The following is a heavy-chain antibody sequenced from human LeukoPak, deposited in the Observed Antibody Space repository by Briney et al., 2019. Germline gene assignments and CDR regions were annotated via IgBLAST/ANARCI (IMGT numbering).Heavy chain of an antibody. CDR2: IYYSGST. Sequence: PSKTLSLTCTVSGGSISSSSYYWGWIRQPPGKGLEWIGSIYYSGSTYYNPSLKSRVTISVDTSKNQFSLKLSSVTAADTAVYYCARHRSGSQPYYYGMDVWGQGTTVTVSS. D-gene: IGHD1-26*01. V-gene: IGHV4-39*01. CDR1: GGSISSSSYY. CDR3: ARHRSGSQPYYYGMDV. J-gene: IGHJ6*02.